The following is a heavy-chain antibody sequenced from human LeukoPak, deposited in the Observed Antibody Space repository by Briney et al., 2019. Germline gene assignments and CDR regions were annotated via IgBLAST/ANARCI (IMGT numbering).Heavy chain of an antibody. D-gene: IGHD6-25*01. Sequence: ASVKVSCKASGYTFTSYYMHWMRQAPGQGPEWMGIINPRGGSTDYSQKFQDRVTMSSDTSTSTVYMELSSLRSEDTAVYFCARVGVTAATADYWGQGTLVSVSS. V-gene: IGHV1-46*01. J-gene: IGHJ4*02. CDR2: INPRGGST. CDR3: ARVGVTAATADY. CDR1: GYTFTSYY.